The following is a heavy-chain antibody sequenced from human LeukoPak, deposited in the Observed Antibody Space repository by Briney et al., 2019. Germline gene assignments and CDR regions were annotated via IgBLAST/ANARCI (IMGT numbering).Heavy chain of an antibody. D-gene: IGHD1-1*01. Sequence: WASVKVSCKASGYTFTSYGISWVRQAPGQGLEWMGWISAYNGNTNYAQKLQGRVTMTTDTSTSTAYMELRSLRSDDTAVYYCARETGTGDYYYGMDVLGKGTTVTVSS. V-gene: IGHV1-18*04. CDR2: ISAYNGNT. CDR1: GYTFTSYG. CDR3: ARETGTGDYYYGMDV. J-gene: IGHJ6*04.